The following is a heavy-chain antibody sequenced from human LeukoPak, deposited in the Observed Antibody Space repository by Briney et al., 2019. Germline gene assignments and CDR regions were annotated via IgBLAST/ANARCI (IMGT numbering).Heavy chain of an antibody. V-gene: IGHV3-74*01. Sequence: GGSLRLSCAASGFTFSSYWMHWVRQAPGEGLVWVSRINTDGSSTSYADSVKGRFTISRDSAKNTLYSQMNSLRVEDTAVYYCAREAGYSCGYWGQGTPVTVSA. CDR3: AREAGYSCGY. J-gene: IGHJ4*02. CDR2: INTDGSST. D-gene: IGHD5-18*01. CDR1: GFTFSSYW.